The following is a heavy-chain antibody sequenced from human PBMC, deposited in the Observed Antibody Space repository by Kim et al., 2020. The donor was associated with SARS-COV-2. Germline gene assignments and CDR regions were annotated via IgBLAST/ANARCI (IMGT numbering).Heavy chain of an antibody. CDR3: AADSGSYPGSLDY. D-gene: IGHD1-26*01. V-gene: IGHV1-58*01. Sequence: YAQKFQERVTITRDMSTSTAYMELSSRRSEDTAVYYCAADSGSYPGSLDYWGQGTLVTVSS. J-gene: IGHJ4*02.